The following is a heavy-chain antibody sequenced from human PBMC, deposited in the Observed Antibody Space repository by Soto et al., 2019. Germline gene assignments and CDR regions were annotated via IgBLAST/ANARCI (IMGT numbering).Heavy chain of an antibody. V-gene: IGHV3-7*01. Sequence: EVHLVDSGGGLVQPGGSLRLSCVASGFPFSSYWMSRVRQAPGKGLEWVANIKEDGSDKYYVDSVKGRFTISRDNAKNSLYLQMNSLRVEDTAVYYCVGVSLTGSWGQGTLVAVSS. CDR2: IKEDGSDK. J-gene: IGHJ5*02. CDR3: VGVSLTGS. D-gene: IGHD3-9*01. CDR1: GFPFSSYW.